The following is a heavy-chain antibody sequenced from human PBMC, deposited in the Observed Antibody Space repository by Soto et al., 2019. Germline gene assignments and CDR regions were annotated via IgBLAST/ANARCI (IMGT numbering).Heavy chain of an antibody. CDR2: IYYSGST. CDR1: GGSISSGGYY. V-gene: IGHV4-31*03. Sequence: SETLSLTCTVSGGSISSGGYYWSWIRQHPGKGLEWIGYIYYSGSTYYNPSLKSRVTISVDTSKNQFSLKLSSGTAADTAVYYWARDQGRYYDILTGYYRIDWFDPWGQGTLVTVSS. CDR3: ARDQGRYYDILTGYYRIDWFDP. J-gene: IGHJ5*02. D-gene: IGHD3-9*01.